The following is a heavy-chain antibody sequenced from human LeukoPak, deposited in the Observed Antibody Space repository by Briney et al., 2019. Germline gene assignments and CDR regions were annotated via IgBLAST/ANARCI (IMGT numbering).Heavy chain of an antibody. J-gene: IGHJ4*02. V-gene: IGHV3-74*01. CDR1: GFTFSSYW. CDR3: AREVYSSGWSSFDY. CDR2: INSDGSST. D-gene: IGHD6-19*01. Sequence: PGGSLRLSCAASGFTFSSYWMRWVRQAPGKGLAWVSRINSDGSSTIHADSVKGRFTISRDNAKNTLYLQMNSLRAEDTAVYYCAREVYSSGWSSFDYWGQGTLVTVSS.